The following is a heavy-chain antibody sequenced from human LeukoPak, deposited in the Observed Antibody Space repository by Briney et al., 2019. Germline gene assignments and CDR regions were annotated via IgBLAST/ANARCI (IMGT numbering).Heavy chain of an antibody. J-gene: IGHJ4*02. CDR2: IYPGDSDT. CDR1: GYSFTSYW. V-gene: IGHV5-51*01. Sequence: GESLKISCKGSGYSFTSYWIGWVRQMPGKGLEWMGIIYPGDSDTRYSPSFQGQVTISADKSISTAYLQWSSLKASDTAMYYCASQHYDILTGYYIDYRGQGTLVTVSS. CDR3: ASQHYDILTGYYIDY. D-gene: IGHD3-9*01.